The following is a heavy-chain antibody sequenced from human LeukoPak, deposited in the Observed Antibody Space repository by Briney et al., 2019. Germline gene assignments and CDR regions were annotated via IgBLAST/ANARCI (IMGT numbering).Heavy chain of an antibody. Sequence: SETLSLTCTVSDGSISSYYWSWIRQPPGKGLEWIGDIYYSGSTNYNPSLKSRVTISVDTSKNQFSLKLSSVTAADTAVYYCAREHNWNYVAYFQHWGQGTLVTVSS. J-gene: IGHJ1*01. CDR2: IYYSGST. CDR3: AREHNWNYVAYFQH. CDR1: DGSISSYY. D-gene: IGHD1-7*01. V-gene: IGHV4-59*01.